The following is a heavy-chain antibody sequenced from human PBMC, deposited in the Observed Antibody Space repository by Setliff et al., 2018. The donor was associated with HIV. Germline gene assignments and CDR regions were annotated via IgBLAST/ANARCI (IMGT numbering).Heavy chain of an antibody. CDR1: GFNFSIYW. Sequence: PSETLRLSCAASGFNFSIYWMSWVRQAPGKGLEWVANMNQGGSEKYYVDSVKGRFTISRDNAKNSLYLQVNSLRVEDTALYYCARGVRDSSGWRPLYAMDVWGQGTTVTVSS. V-gene: IGHV3-7*01. J-gene: IGHJ6*02. CDR2: MNQGGSEK. D-gene: IGHD6-19*01. CDR3: ARGVRDSSGWRPLYAMDV.